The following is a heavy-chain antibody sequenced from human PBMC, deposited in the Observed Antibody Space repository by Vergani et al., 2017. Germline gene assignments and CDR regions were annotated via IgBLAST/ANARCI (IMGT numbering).Heavy chain of an antibody. D-gene: IGHD3-3*01. Sequence: QLQLQESGPGLVKPSETLSLTCTVSGGSISSSSYYWGWIRQPPGKGQEWIGSIYYSGSTYYNPSLKSRVTISVDTSKNQFSLKLSSVTAADTAVYYCARDEADFWSGRYYYYYGMDVWGQGTTVTVSS. CDR2: IYYSGST. V-gene: IGHV4-39*07. J-gene: IGHJ6*02. CDR1: GGSISSSSYY. CDR3: ARDEADFWSGRYYYYYGMDV.